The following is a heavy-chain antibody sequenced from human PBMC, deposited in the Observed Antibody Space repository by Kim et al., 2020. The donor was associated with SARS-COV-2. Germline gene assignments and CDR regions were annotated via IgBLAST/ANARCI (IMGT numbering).Heavy chain of an antibody. J-gene: IGHJ4*02. CDR1: GFSLDPSGMC. CDR3: ARTRYTGSYSYYFDY. V-gene: IGHV2-70*01. Sequence: SGPTLVNPTQTLTLTCNFSGFSLDPSGMCVSWIRQPPGKALEWLALIHWDDDEYYSTSLRTRLTISKDTSKNQVVLTVANMDPVDTATYYCARTRYTGSYSYYFDYWGQGTRVTVSS. CDR2: IHWDDDE. D-gene: IGHD1-26*01.